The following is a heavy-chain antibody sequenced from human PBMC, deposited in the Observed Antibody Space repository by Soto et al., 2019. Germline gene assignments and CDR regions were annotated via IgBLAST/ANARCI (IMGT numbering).Heavy chain of an antibody. CDR1: GGAFSGDY. V-gene: IGHV4-34*01. Sequence: PSETLSLTCAVYGGAFSGDYWSWIRQPPGKGLEWIGEINHSGSTNYNPSLKSRVTISVDTSKNQFSLKLSSVTAADTAVYYCARGGDYGGKGYYYYYYMDAWGKGTTVTVSS. D-gene: IGHD4-17*01. CDR2: INHSGST. J-gene: IGHJ6*03. CDR3: ARGGDYGGKGYYYYYYMDA.